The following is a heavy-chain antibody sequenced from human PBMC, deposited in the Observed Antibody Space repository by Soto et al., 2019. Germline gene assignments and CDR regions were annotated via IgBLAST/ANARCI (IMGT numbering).Heavy chain of an antibody. CDR1: GFTVSSNY. CDR2: IYSGGST. CDR3: AKDTRITMIVVVITTGYFDY. J-gene: IGHJ4*02. Sequence: GGSLRLSCAASGFTVSSNYMSWVRQAPGKGLEWVSVIYSGGSTYYADSVKGRFTISRHNSKNTLYLQMNSLRAEDTAVYYCAKDTRITMIVVVITTGYFDYWGQGTLVTVSS. V-gene: IGHV3-53*01. D-gene: IGHD3-22*01.